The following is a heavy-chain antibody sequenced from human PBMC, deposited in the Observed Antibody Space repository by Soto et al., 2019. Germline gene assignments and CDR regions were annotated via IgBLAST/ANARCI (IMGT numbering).Heavy chain of an antibody. CDR1: GDSISRSFW. CDR3: ARYDFGTFDY. V-gene: IGHV4-4*02. D-gene: IGHD4-17*01. Sequence: QVLLQESGPGLVKPSGTLSLTCAVSGDSISRSFWWSWVRQPPGKGLEWIGEINHTESTVYHPSPKSRVTISVDKSKNQFSLNLDSVTAADTAVYYCARYDFGTFDYWGRGILVTVSS. J-gene: IGHJ4*02. CDR2: INHTEST.